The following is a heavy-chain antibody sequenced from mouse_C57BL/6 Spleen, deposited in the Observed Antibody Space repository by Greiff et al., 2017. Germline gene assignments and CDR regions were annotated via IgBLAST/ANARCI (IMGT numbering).Heavy chain of an antibody. J-gene: IGHJ2*01. CDR2: IHPNSGST. CDR1: GYTFTSYW. V-gene: IGHV1-64*01. Sequence: QVQLQQSGAELVKPGASVKLSCKASGYTFTSYWMHWVKQRPGQGLEWIGMIHPNSGSTNYNEKFKSKATLTVDKSSSTAYMQLSSLTSEDSAVYYCARSLITTVVATTSFDYWGQGTTLTVSS. D-gene: IGHD1-1*01. CDR3: ARSLITTVVATTSFDY.